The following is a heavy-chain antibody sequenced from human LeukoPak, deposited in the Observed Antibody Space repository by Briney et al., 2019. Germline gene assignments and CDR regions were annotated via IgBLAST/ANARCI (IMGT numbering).Heavy chain of an antibody. V-gene: IGHV1-69*05. Sequence: SVKVSCKASGGTFSSDAISWGRQAPGQGLEWMGGIIPIFGTANYAQKFQGRVTITTDESTSTAYMELSSLRSEDTAVYYCSTYYFAGGWFDPWGQGTLVTVSS. CDR2: IIPIFGTA. J-gene: IGHJ5*02. CDR3: STYYFAGGWFDP. D-gene: IGHD3-10*01. CDR1: GGTFSSDA.